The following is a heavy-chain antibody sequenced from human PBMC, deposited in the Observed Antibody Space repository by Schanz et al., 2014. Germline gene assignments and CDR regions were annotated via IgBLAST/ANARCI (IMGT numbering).Heavy chain of an antibody. V-gene: IGHV3-48*01. CDR1: GISLSSYA. J-gene: IGHJ6*02. D-gene: IGHD6-13*01. Sequence: VQLVESGGGVVQPGRSLRLSCAASGISLSSYAIHWVRQAPGKGLEWISYIGSSSTTMYYADSVKGRFTISRDNSKNTLYLQMNSLRAEDTAVYYCARDCRYSSSCYYYGMDVWGQGTTVTVSS. CDR2: IGSSSTTM. CDR3: ARDCRYSSSCYYYGMDV.